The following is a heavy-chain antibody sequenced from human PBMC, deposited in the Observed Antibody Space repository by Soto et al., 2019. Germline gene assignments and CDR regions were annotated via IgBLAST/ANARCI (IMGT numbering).Heavy chain of an antibody. CDR3: ARVRDQLLFYYSYGMDV. D-gene: IGHD2-2*01. CDR1: GFTFSSYA. Sequence: PGGSLRLSCAASGFTFSSYAMHWVRQAPGKGLEWVAVISSDGSNKYCADSVKGRFTISRDNSKNTLYLQMNSLRAEDTAVYYCARVRDQLLFYYSYGMDVWAQGTTVTVSS. CDR2: ISSDGSNK. V-gene: IGHV3-30-3*01. J-gene: IGHJ6*02.